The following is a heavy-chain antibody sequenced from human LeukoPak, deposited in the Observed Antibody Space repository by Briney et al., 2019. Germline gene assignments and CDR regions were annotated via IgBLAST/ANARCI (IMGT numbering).Heavy chain of an antibody. Sequence: SETLSLTXTVSGGSISSYYWSWIRQPAGKGLEWIGRIYSSGSTYYNPSLKSRVTMSVDTSKNQFSLKLSSVTAADTAVYYCARDAYYYDSSGYHLNDYWGQGTLVTVSS. V-gene: IGHV4-4*07. CDR2: IYSSGST. CDR3: ARDAYYYDSSGYHLNDY. J-gene: IGHJ4*02. D-gene: IGHD3-22*01. CDR1: GGSISSYY.